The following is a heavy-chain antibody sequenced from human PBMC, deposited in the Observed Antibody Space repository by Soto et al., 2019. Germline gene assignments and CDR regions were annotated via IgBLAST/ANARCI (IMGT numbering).Heavy chain of an antibody. D-gene: IGHD2-15*01. CDR2: ISRGRANT. J-gene: IGHJ4*02. Sequence: PGESLKISCKASGYCFSIHSIAWLRQIPGKGLEWVGGISRGRANTMYGSSVQGQVTISADTSLSTPYLQWDSLKPWDTAIYFCVSDSPYDRGNCHMGRFGLWGQGTLVTVSS. CDR1: GYCFSIHS. V-gene: IGHV5-51*01. CDR3: VSDSPYDRGNCHMGRFGL.